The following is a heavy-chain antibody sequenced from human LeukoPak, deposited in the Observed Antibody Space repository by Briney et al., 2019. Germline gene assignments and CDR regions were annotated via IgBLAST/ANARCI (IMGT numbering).Heavy chain of an antibody. CDR2: IKQDGSEK. J-gene: IGHJ6*03. D-gene: IGHD3-10*01. Sequence: PGGSLRLSCAASGFTFSSYWMSWVRQAPGKGLEWEANIKQDGSEKYYVDSVKGRFTISRDNAKNSLYLQMNSLRAEDAAVYYCASRMVRGVIYDYYYYYMDVWGKGTTVILSS. CDR3: ASRMVRGVIYDYYYYYMDV. V-gene: IGHV3-7*01. CDR1: GFTFSSYW.